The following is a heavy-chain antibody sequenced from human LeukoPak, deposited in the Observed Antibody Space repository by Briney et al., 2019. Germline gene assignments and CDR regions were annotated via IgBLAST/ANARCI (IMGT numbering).Heavy chain of an antibody. V-gene: IGHV1-24*01. CDR1: GYTLTELS. Sequence: ASVKVSCKVSGYTLTELSMHWVRQAPGKGLEWMGGFDPEDGETIYAQKFQGRVTMTEDTSTDTAYMELSSLRSEDTAVYYCATVDGYNRIFDYWGQGTLVTVSS. CDR3: ATVDGYNRIFDY. J-gene: IGHJ4*02. D-gene: IGHD5-24*01. CDR2: FDPEDGET.